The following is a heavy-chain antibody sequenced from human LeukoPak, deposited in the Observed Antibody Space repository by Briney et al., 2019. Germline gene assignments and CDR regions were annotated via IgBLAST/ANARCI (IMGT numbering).Heavy chain of an antibody. V-gene: IGHV3-33*08. Sequence: PGGSLRLSCVASGFTFTTYTMHWVRQAPGKGLEWVAVIWYDGSNKYYADSVKGRFTISRDNPKNTLYVQMNSLRAEDTAVYYCARGRGADYGGNSGYFDYWGQGTLVTVSS. CDR3: ARGRGADYGGNSGYFDY. J-gene: IGHJ4*02. D-gene: IGHD4-23*01. CDR1: GFTFTTYT. CDR2: IWYDGSNK.